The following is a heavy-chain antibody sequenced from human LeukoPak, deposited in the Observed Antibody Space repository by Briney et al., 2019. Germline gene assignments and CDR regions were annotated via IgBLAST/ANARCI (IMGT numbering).Heavy chain of an antibody. CDR2: INHSGST. CDR3: ARDSSGYNPVYYFDY. V-gene: IGHV4-34*01. J-gene: IGHJ4*02. D-gene: IGHD3-22*01. Sequence: SETLSLTCAAYGGSFSGYYWSWIRQPPGKGLEWIGEINHSGSTNYNPSLKSRVTISVDTSKNQFSLKLSSVTAADTAVYYCARDSSGYNPVYYFDYWGQGTLVTVSS. CDR1: GGSFSGYY.